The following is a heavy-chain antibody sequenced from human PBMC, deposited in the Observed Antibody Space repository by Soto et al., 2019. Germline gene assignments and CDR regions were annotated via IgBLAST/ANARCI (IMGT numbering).Heavy chain of an antibody. CDR2: IYHSGST. CDR3: ARGMKYYYDSSGSLDY. V-gene: IGHV4-30-2*01. Sequence: SETLSLTCAVSGGSISSGGYSWSWIRQPPGKGLEWIGYIYHSGSTYYNPSLKSRVTISVDRSKNQFSLKLSSVTAADTAVYYCARGMKYYYDSSGSLDYWGQGTLVTVSS. J-gene: IGHJ4*02. D-gene: IGHD3-22*01. CDR1: GGSISSGGYS.